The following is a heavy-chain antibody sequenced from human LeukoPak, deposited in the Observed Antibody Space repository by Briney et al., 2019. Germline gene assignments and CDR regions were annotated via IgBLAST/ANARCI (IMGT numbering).Heavy chain of an antibody. CDR1: GCSFTSYW. CDR2: IYPGDSNT. J-gene: IGHJ2*01. Sequence: GESLKISCKGSGCSFTSYWIAWVRQMPGKGLEWMGIIYPGDSNTRYSPSFQGHVTISADKSISTAYLQWSSLKASDSATYLCARPAKGTVSGLWYFDLWGRGTLVTVSS. V-gene: IGHV5-51*01. D-gene: IGHD4-17*01. CDR3: ARPAKGTVSGLWYFDL.